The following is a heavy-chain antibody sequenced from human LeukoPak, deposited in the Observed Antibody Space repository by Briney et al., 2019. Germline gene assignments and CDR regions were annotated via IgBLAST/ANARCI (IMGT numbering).Heavy chain of an antibody. J-gene: IGHJ5*02. Sequence: SETLSLTCTVSGGSISSSSYYWGWIRQPPGKGLEWIGSIYCSGSTYYNPSLKSRVTISVDTSKNQFSLKLSSVTAADTAVYYCAGGRPGRKYYYDSSGYNWFDPWGQGTLVTVSS. D-gene: IGHD3-22*01. CDR1: GGSISSSSYY. CDR3: AGGRPGRKYYYDSSGYNWFDP. V-gene: IGHV4-39*01. CDR2: IYCSGST.